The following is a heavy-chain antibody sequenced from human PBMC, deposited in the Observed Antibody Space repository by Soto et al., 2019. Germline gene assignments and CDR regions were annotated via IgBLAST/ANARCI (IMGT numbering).Heavy chain of an antibody. V-gene: IGHV1-18*01. CDR3: ARALTAAIGPPYYYYYMDV. CDR2: ISAYNGNT. CDR1: GYTFTSYG. Sequence: QVQLVQSGAEVKKPGASVKVSCKASGYTFTSYGISWVRQAPGQGLEWMGWISAYNGNTNYAQKLQGRVTMTTNTSTSTAYMELRSLRSDDTAVYYCARALTAAIGPPYYYYYMDVWGKGTTVTVSS. J-gene: IGHJ6*03. D-gene: IGHD2-2*01.